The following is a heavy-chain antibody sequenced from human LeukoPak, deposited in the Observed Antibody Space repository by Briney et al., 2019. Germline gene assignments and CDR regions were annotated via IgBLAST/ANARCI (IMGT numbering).Heavy chain of an antibody. Sequence: SVKVSCKASGGAFSSYAISWVRQAPGQGLEWMGRIIPILGIANYAQKFQGRVTITADKSTSTAYMELSSLRSEDTAVYYCASEVFRDAFDIWGQGTMVTVSS. V-gene: IGHV1-69*04. D-gene: IGHD3-3*01. CDR1: GGAFSSYA. CDR2: IIPILGIA. J-gene: IGHJ3*02. CDR3: ASEVFRDAFDI.